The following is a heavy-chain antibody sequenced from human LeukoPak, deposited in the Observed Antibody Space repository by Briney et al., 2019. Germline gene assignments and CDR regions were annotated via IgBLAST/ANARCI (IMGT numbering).Heavy chain of an antibody. CDR2: INHSGST. CDR1: GGSFSGYY. Sequence: SSETLSLTCAVYGGSFSGYYWSWIRQPPGKGLEWIGEINHSGSTNYNPSLKSRVTISVDTSKNQFSLKLSSVTAADTAVYYCASRGWGIAAAGSWGQGTLVTVSS. V-gene: IGHV4-34*01. CDR3: ASRGWGIAAAGS. J-gene: IGHJ5*02. D-gene: IGHD6-13*01.